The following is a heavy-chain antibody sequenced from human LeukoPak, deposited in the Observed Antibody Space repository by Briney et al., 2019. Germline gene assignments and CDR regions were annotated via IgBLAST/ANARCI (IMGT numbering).Heavy chain of an antibody. D-gene: IGHD3-22*01. V-gene: IGHV1-69*13. CDR2: IIPIFGTA. CDR1: GGTFSSYA. J-gene: IGHJ4*02. CDR3: ARVVIPDLYYFDY. Sequence: ASVKVSCKASGGTFSSYAISWVRQAPGQGLEWMGGIIPIFGTANYAQKFQGRVTITADESTSTAYMELSSLGSEDTAVYYCARVVIPDLYYFDYWGQGTLVTVSS.